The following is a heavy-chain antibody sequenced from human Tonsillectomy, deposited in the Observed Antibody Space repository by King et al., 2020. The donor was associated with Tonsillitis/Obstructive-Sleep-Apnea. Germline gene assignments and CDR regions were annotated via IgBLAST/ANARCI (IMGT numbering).Heavy chain of an antibody. D-gene: IGHD5-12*01. J-gene: IGHJ6*03. CDR3: ARTSLPVNRVATIPEYYYYYYMDV. V-gene: IGHV1-69*12. CDR1: GGTFRSYA. CDR2: IIPKFDTA. Sequence: VQLVQSGAEVKKPGSPVKVSCKASGGTFRSYAISWVRQAPGQGLEWMGGIIPKFDTANYAQKFQGRVVITADESTSTAYMELSSLRSEDTAVYYCARTSLPVNRVATIPEYYYYYYMDVWGKGTTVTVSS.